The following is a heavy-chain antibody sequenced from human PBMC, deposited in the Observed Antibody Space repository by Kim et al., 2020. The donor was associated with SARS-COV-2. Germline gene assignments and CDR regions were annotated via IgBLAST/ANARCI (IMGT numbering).Heavy chain of an antibody. CDR3: ARDRPGYGSGGSCQVCGFDP. V-gene: IGHV3-23*01. Sequence: GGSLRLSCAASGFTFSSYAMSWVRQAPGKGLEWVSAITGDGGNTYYADSVKGRFTISRDNSKNTLYLQMNSLRAEDTAVYYCARDRPGYGSGGSCQVCGFDPWGQGTLVTVSS. J-gene: IGHJ5*02. D-gene: IGHD2-15*01. CDR1: GFTFSSYA. CDR2: ITGDGGNT.